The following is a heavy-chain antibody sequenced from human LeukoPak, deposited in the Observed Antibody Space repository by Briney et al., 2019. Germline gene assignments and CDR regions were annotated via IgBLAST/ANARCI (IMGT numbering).Heavy chain of an antibody. CDR1: GFTFTGYY. Sequence: ASLKVSCTASGFTFTGYYIHWVRQAPGQGLEWMGWINPNSGDTKYEQRVQGRVTMTRDTSISTACMELTRLRSNDAALYFCARDGAWSSISYTDYSGQGTLVTVSS. J-gene: IGHJ4*02. CDR2: INPNSGDT. V-gene: IGHV1-2*02. CDR3: ARDGAWSSISYTDY. D-gene: IGHD2-2*01.